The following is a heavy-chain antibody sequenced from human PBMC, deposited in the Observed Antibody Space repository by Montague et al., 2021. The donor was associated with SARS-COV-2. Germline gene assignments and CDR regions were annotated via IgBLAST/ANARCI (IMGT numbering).Heavy chain of an antibody. J-gene: IGHJ5*02. CDR2: IYYSGST. Sequence: SETLSLTCTVSGGSISSSSYYWGWIRQPPGKGLEWIGSIYYSGSTYYXXXLKSRVTMSVDTSKNQFSLKLTSVTAADTAVYYCARAVSVRRAVNWFDPWGQGTLVTVSS. V-gene: IGHV4-39*07. CDR3: ARAVSVRRAVNWFDP. D-gene: IGHD3-10*01. CDR1: GGSISSSSYY.